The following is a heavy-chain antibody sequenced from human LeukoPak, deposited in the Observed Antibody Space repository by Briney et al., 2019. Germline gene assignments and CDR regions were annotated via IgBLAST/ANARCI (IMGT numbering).Heavy chain of an antibody. CDR2: ISSSSSYT. D-gene: IGHD3-10*01. CDR3: ARDFGDNNWFDP. CDR1: GFTFSDYY. Sequence: GGSLRLSCAASGFTFSDYYISWIRQAPRKGLEWVSYISSSSSYTNYAYSVKGRFTISRDNAKISLYLQMNSLRAEDTAACYCARDFGDNNWFDPWGQGTPVTVSS. J-gene: IGHJ5*02. V-gene: IGHV3-11*06.